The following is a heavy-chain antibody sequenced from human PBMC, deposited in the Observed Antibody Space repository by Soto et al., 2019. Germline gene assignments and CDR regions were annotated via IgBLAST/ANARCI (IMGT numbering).Heavy chain of an antibody. Sequence: ASVKVSCKASGYTFTGYYMHWVRQAPGQGLEWMGWINPNSGGTNYAQKFQGWVTMTRDTSISTAYMELSRLRSDDTAMYYCARDQLWFGELSYYYGMDVWGQGTTVTVSS. J-gene: IGHJ6*02. V-gene: IGHV1-2*04. CDR2: INPNSGGT. D-gene: IGHD3-10*01. CDR3: ARDQLWFGELSYYYGMDV. CDR1: GYTFTGYY.